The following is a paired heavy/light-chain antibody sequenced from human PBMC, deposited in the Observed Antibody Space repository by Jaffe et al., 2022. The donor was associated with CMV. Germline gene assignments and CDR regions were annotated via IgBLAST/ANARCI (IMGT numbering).Heavy chain of an antibody. Sequence: EVQLVESGGGLVKPGGSLRLSCAASGFTFSNYNMNWVRQAPGKGLEWVSSIISYSGDIYYADSVKGRFTISRDNAKNSLYLQMNSLRAEDTAVYYCASEDGRSSVDYNYYSYYMDVWGKGTSVTVSS. V-gene: IGHV3-21*01. J-gene: IGHJ6*03. CDR3: ASEDGRSSVDYNYYSYYMDV. D-gene: IGHD5-12*01. CDR1: GFTFSNYN. CDR2: IISYSGDI.
Light chain of an antibody. CDR1: QSVNSNY. Sequence: EIVLTQSPGTLSLSLGERATLSCRATQSVNSNYLVWSVAWYQQKPGQAPRLLTYGASDRATGIPDRFSGGGSGTDFTLTISRLEPEDSAVYYCQHYSSSSPRYTFGQGTRLEIK. V-gene: IGKV3-20*01. CDR3: QHYSSSSPRYT. CDR2: GAS. J-gene: IGKJ2*01.